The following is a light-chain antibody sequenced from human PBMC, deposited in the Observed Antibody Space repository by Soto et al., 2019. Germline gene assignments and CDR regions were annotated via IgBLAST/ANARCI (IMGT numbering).Light chain of an antibody. CDR2: DVS. V-gene: IGKV1-5*01. J-gene: IGKJ4*01. CDR3: QQYDSYPLT. Sequence: DVQMTQSPSTLSASVGDRVTITCRASQSINNLLAWYQQKPGKAPKFLIYDVSTLESGVPSRFSGSGSGTEFTPTISSLQPEDFATYCCQQYDSYPLTFGGGTKVDIK. CDR1: QSINNL.